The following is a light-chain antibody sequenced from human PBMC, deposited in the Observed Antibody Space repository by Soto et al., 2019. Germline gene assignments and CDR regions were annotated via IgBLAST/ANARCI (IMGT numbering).Light chain of an antibody. J-gene: IGKJ2*01. Sequence: DIQLTQSPSSLSASVGDRVTITCRASQVIPAYLNWYQHKPGKAPKLVIYDTSNLEIGVPSRFGGGGSGTDFTFTITGLQPEDYATYYFQQYESLPYTFGQGTKL. CDR1: QVIPAY. CDR3: QQYESLPYT. V-gene: IGKV1-33*01. CDR2: DTS.